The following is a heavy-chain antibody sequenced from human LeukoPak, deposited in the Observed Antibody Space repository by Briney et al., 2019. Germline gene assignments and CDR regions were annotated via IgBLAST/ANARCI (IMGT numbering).Heavy chain of an antibody. Sequence: SETLSLTCTVSGGSISSSSYYWGWIRQPPGKGLEWIGSIYYSGSTYYNPSLKSRVTISVDTSKNQFSPKLSSVTAADTAVYYCARQVGATTSSYYYYYGMDVWGQGTTVTVSS. D-gene: IGHD1-26*01. J-gene: IGHJ6*02. CDR1: GGSISSSSYY. V-gene: IGHV4-39*01. CDR2: IYYSGST. CDR3: ARQVGATTSSYYYYYGMDV.